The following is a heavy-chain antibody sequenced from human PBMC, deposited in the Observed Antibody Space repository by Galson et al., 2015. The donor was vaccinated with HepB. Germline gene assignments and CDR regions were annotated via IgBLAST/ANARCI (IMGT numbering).Heavy chain of an antibody. V-gene: IGHV1-2*06. J-gene: IGHJ4*02. D-gene: IGHD2/OR15-2a*01. CDR3: ARARISRIGFVY. Sequence: SVKVSCKASGYTFTGYYMHWVRQAPGQGLEWMGRINPNSGGTNYAQKFQGRVTMTRDTSISTAYMELSRLRSDDTAVYYCARARISRIGFVYWGQGTLVTVSS. CDR2: INPNSGGT. CDR1: GYTFTGYY.